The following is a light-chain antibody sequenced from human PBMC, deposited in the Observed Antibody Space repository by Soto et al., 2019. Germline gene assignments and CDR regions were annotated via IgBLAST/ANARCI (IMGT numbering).Light chain of an antibody. V-gene: IGLV2-14*03. Sequence: QSALTQPASVSGSPGQSITISCTGTSSDIGDYHYVSWYQLLPGKAPKLLIYDVTNRPSGVSNRFSGSKSGNTASLTISGLQAEDEADYYCNSYSTSSTPDVFGTGTKLTVL. CDR2: DVT. CDR1: SSDIGDYHY. J-gene: IGLJ1*01. CDR3: NSYSTSSTPDV.